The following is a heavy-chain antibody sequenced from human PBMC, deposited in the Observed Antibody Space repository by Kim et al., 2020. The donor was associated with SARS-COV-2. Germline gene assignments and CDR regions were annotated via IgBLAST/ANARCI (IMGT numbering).Heavy chain of an antibody. J-gene: IGHJ6*02. V-gene: IGHV3-49*04. D-gene: IGHD4-17*01. Sequence: GGSLRLSCTASGFTFGDYAMSWVRQAPGKGLEWVGFIRSKAYGGTTEYAASVKGRFTISRDDSKSIAYLQMNSLKTEDTAVYYCTRDWGKGMTTVTSRSPYYYYYGMDVWGQGTTVTVSS. CDR3: TRDWGKGMTTVTSRSPYYYYYGMDV. CDR2: IRSKAYGGTT. CDR1: GFTFGDYA.